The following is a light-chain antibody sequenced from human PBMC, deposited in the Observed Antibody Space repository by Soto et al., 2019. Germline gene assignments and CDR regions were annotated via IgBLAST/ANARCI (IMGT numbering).Light chain of an antibody. V-gene: IGLV2-14*01. CDR3: ISYTTSVTYV. Sequence: QSVLTQPASVSGSPGQSITISCSGTSSDVGGYNFVSWYRQHPGKAPKLMISGVSNRPSGVSNRFSGSKSGNTASLTISGLQTEDEADYYSISYTTSVTYVFGTGNKVTVL. J-gene: IGLJ1*01. CDR2: GVS. CDR1: SSDVGGYNF.